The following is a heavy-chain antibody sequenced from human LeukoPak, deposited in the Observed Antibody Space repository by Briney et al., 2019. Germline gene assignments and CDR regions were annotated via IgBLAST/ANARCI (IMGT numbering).Heavy chain of an antibody. CDR3: ARHGAWAPFDY. V-gene: IGHV4-59*08. CDR2: IYYSGAT. CDR1: GGSMSSYY. Sequence: PSETLSLTCTVSGGSMSSYYWSWIRQPPGKGLEWIAYIYYSGATNYSPSLKSRVTISVDRSKNQFSLKLNSVTVADTAVYYCARHGAWAPFDYWGQGTLVTVSS. D-gene: IGHD1-26*01. J-gene: IGHJ4*02.